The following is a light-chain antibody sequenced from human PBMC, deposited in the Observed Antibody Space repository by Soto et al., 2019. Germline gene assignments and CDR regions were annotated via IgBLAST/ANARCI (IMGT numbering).Light chain of an antibody. CDR2: EDN. V-gene: IGLV6-57*01. CDR3: QSYDATNQV. CDR1: SGSIASNY. J-gene: IGLJ3*02. Sequence: FMLTQPHSVSESPGKTVIISCTRSSGSIASNYVQWYQQRPGSSPTTVIYEDNQRPSGVPDRFSGSIDSSSNSASLTISGLETEDDADYFCQSYDATNQVFGGGTKLTVL.